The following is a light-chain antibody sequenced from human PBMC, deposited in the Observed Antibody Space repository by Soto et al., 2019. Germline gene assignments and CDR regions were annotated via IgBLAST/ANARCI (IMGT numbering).Light chain of an antibody. CDR1: QSVLYDSNNKYY. Sequence: DIVMTQSPDSLAVSLGERATINCKSSQSVLYDSNNKYYLAWYQQKPGQPPKLLIYWASTRESGVPDRFSGSGSGTDFTLTISRLQAEDVAVYYCQQYYTDVWTFGQGTKVDIK. V-gene: IGKV4-1*01. J-gene: IGKJ1*01. CDR2: WAS. CDR3: QQYYTDVWT.